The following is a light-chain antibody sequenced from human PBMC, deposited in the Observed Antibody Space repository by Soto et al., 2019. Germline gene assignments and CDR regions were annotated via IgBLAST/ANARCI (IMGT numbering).Light chain of an antibody. J-gene: IGKJ4*01. CDR2: AAS. CDR1: QGINNY. Sequence: IQMTQSPFSLSASLGEKVMIICRASQGINNYLAWYQQKPGKVPKLLIHAASTLQSGVSPRFSGSGSGTDFTLTISSLQPEDVATYYCQKYNSAPLTFGGGTKWIS. CDR3: QKYNSAPLT. V-gene: IGKV1-27*01.